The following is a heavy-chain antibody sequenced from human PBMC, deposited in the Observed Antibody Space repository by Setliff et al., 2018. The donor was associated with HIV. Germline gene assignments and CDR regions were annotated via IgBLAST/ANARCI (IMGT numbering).Heavy chain of an antibody. CDR1: GYKFTGYW. CDR3: VRYIGAAAGYIDH. V-gene: IGHV5-51*01. J-gene: IGHJ4*02. Sequence: PGESLKISCKASGYKFTGYWINWVRQMPGKGLEWVGFIYPGDSDSRYSPSFRGQVTISADKSTTTAYLDWASLKASDTAMYYCVRYIGAAAGYIDHWGQGTLVTVSS. D-gene: IGHD6-25*01. CDR2: IYPGDSDS.